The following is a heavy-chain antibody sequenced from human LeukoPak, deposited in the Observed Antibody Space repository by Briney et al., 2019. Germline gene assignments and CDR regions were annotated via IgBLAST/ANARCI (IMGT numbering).Heavy chain of an antibody. Sequence: SETLSLTCAVSGGSIGTNYWTWIRQPPGKGLEYIGYIYYTGGTNYNPSLKSRVTISVDTSKNQFSLKLSSVTAADTAVYFCAKYGNSGWVIDNWGQGTLVTVSS. CDR2: IYYTGGT. V-gene: IGHV4-59*08. CDR3: AKYGNSGWVIDN. J-gene: IGHJ4*02. D-gene: IGHD6-19*01. CDR1: GGSIGTNY.